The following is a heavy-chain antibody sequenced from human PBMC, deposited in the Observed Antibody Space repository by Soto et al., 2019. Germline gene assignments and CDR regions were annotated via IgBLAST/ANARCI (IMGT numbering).Heavy chain of an antibody. V-gene: IGHV5-51*03. D-gene: IGHD6-13*01. Sequence: PGESLKISCKGSGYSFAGYWIAWVRQLPGKGLEYMGIIYPGDSETRYSPSFHGKVTISADRSIGTAYLQWSSLEASDSAFYFCARSPRSSPYFDYWGQGALVTVS. CDR3: ARSPRSSPYFDY. CDR1: GYSFAGYW. J-gene: IGHJ4*02. CDR2: IYPGDSET.